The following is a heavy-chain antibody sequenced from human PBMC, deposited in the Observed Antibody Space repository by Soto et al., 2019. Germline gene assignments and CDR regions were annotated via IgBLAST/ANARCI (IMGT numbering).Heavy chain of an antibody. CDR2: ISWDGGST. CDR1: GFTFDDYT. CDR3: AKGPGGGGYSGYDPYYYYYYGMDV. Sequence: PGGSLRLSCAASGFTFDDYTMHWVRQAPGKGLEWVSLISWDGGSTYYADSVKGRFTISRDNSKNSLYLQMNSLRTEDTALYYCAKGPGGGGYSGYDPYYYYYYGMDVWGQGTKVTVSS. D-gene: IGHD5-12*01. J-gene: IGHJ6*02. V-gene: IGHV3-43*01.